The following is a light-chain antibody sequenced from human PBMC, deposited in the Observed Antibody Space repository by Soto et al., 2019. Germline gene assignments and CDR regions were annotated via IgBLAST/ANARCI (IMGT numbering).Light chain of an antibody. CDR1: TGTVTSGHY. CDR3: LLFYGGARV. V-gene: IGLV7-46*01. J-gene: IGLJ3*02. CDR2: DTS. Sequence: QAVVTQEPSLTVSPGGTVTLTCGSSTGTVTSGHYPYWFQQKPGQAPRTLIYDTSNKHSWTPARFSGSLLGGKAALTLSGAQPEDEADYYCLLFYGGARVFGGGTKLNVL.